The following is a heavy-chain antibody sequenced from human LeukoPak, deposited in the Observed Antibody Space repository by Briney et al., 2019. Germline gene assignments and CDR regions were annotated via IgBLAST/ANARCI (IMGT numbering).Heavy chain of an antibody. Sequence: ASVKVSCKASGYTFTSYDINWVRQATGQGLEWMGWMNPNSGNTGYAQKLQDRVTMTTDTSTSTAYMELRSLRSDDTAVYYCARHPIFGVVGDAFDIWGQGTMVTVSS. CDR1: GYTFTSYD. CDR3: ARHPIFGVVGDAFDI. V-gene: IGHV1-8*02. J-gene: IGHJ3*02. D-gene: IGHD3-3*01. CDR2: MNPNSGNT.